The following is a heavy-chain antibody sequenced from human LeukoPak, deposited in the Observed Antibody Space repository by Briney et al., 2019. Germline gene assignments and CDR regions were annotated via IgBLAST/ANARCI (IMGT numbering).Heavy chain of an antibody. J-gene: IGHJ4*02. V-gene: IGHV3-7*03. D-gene: IGHD3-10*01. CDR3: ARDISPYYYGSGRNLFDY. CDR1: GFTFSTYW. Sequence: GGSLRLSCAASGFTFSTYWMSWVRQAPGKGLEGVANIKEDGSEKYYVDSVKGGFTISTDNAKTSLYLQMNSLRAEDTAVYYCARDISPYYYGSGRNLFDYWGQGTLVTVSS. CDR2: IKEDGSEK.